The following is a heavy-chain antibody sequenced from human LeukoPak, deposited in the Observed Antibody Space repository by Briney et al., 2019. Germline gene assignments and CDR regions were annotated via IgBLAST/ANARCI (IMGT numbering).Heavy chain of an antibody. J-gene: IGHJ6*02. CDR1: GGSISSGSYY. Sequence: PSQTLSLTCTVSGGSISSGSYYWSWIRQPPGKGLEWIGNINHSGSTNYNPSLKSRVTISVDTSKNQFSLKLSSVTAADTAVYYCARLDYYDYSDYEGLDVWGQGTTVTVSS. CDR2: INHSGST. D-gene: IGHD3-22*01. CDR3: ARLDYYDYSDYEGLDV. V-gene: IGHV4-39*07.